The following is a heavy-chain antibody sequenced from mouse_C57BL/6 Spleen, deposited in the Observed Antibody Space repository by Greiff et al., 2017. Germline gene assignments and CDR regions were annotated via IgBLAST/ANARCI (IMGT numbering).Heavy chain of an antibody. CDR1: GYTFTDYE. Sequence: VQLVESGAELVRPGASVTLSCKASGYTFTDYEMHWVKQTPVHGLEWIGAIDPETGGTAYNQKFKGKAILTADKSSSTAYMELRSLTSEDSAVYYCTRDYGSSYYAMDYWGQGTSVTVSS. CDR2: IDPETGGT. V-gene: IGHV1-15*01. D-gene: IGHD1-1*01. J-gene: IGHJ4*01. CDR3: TRDYGSSYYAMDY.